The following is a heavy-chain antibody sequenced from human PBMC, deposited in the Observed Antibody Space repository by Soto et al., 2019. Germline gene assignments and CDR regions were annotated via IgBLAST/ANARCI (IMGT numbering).Heavy chain of an antibody. Sequence: EVHLLESGGNLVQPGGSLRLSCAASGFTFSSYAMSWVRQAPGKGPEWVSSISGSGGGIHYADSVKGRFTISRDNSKNTLWLQMNSLRADGGALYFFAKALRFPDMAVDNWGQGARVTVSS. D-gene: IGHD3-3*01. J-gene: IGHJ4*02. V-gene: IGHV3-23*01. CDR1: GFTFSSYA. CDR2: ISGSGGGI. CDR3: AKALRFPDMAVDN.